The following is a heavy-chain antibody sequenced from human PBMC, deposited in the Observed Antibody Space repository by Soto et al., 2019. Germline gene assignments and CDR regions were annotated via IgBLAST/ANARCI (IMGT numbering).Heavy chain of an antibody. D-gene: IGHD6-19*01. Sequence: QVQLVQSGAEVKKLGSSVKVSCKASGGRFSSNAITWVRQAPGQGLEWMGGIIPIFGTVIYAQKFQGRVTISAADSTSTAYMDLNRLRSDDTAVYYCARDSHPPARSGDVLRWDVWGQGTTVTVSS. V-gene: IGHV1-69*01. CDR2: IIPIFGTV. CDR1: GGRFSSNA. J-gene: IGHJ6*02. CDR3: ARDSHPPARSGDVLRWDV.